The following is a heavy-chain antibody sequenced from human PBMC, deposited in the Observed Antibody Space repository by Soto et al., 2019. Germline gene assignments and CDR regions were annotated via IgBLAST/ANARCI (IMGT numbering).Heavy chain of an antibody. D-gene: IGHD6-6*01. CDR2: FDPEDGET. J-gene: IGHJ6*03. CDR1: GYTLTELS. Sequence: ASVKVSCKVSGYTLTELSMHWVRQAPGKGLEWMGGFDPEDGETIYAQKFQGRVTMTEDTSTDTAYMELSSLRSEDTAVYYCVTGGVLQLVPNGYYYYYMDVWGKGTTVTV. CDR3: VTGGVLQLVPNGYYYYYMDV. V-gene: IGHV1-24*01.